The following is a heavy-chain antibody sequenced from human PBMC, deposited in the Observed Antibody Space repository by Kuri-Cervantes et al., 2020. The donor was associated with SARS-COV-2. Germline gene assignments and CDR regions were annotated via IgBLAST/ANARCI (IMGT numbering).Heavy chain of an antibody. V-gene: IGHV3-7*01. Sequence: GESLKISCAASGFTFSSYWMSWVRQAPGKGLEWVANIKQDGSEKYYADSVKGRFTISRDNSKNTLYLQMNSLRAEDTAVYYCAKVPISETKYFQHWGQGTLVTVSS. D-gene: IGHD1-1*01. CDR1: GFTFSSYW. J-gene: IGHJ1*01. CDR2: IKQDGSEK. CDR3: AKVPISETKYFQH.